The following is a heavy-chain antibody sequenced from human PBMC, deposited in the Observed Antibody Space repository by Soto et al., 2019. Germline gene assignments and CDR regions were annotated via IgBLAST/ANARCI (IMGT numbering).Heavy chain of an antibody. D-gene: IGHD6-13*01. V-gene: IGHV3-11*01. CDR3: VRPYYSSSWFPFDR. CDR1: GFDFGDYY. CDR2: IDSGDGTT. Sequence: PGGSLRLSCTGSGFDFGDYYMSWIRQAPGKGLEWVSYIDSGDGTTYYTDPVKGRFTISRDNAKKTVYLQMSSLRVEDTALYYCVRPYYSSSWFPFDRWGXGTLGTVSS. J-gene: IGHJ4*02.